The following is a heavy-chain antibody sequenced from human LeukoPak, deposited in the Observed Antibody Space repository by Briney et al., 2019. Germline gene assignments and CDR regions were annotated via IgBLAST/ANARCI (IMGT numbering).Heavy chain of an antibody. CDR1: GGSISSYY. V-gene: IGHV4-59*01. Sequence: PSETLSLTCTVSGGSISSYYWSWIRQPPGKGLWWIGYIYYSGSTNSNPSLKSRVPISVDTSKNQFSLKLSFVTAADTAVYYCARAVNPYYGMDVWGQGTTVTVSS. J-gene: IGHJ6*02. CDR2: IYYSGST. D-gene: IGHD4-11*01. CDR3: ARAVNPYYGMDV.